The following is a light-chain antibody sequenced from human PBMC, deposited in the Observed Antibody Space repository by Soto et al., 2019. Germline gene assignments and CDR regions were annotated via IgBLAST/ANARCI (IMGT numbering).Light chain of an antibody. Sequence: QSVLTQPASVSGSPGQSIAISCTGTSSDVGAYNYVSWYQQHPAKAPKLMIYDVTNRRSGVSDRFSGANSGNTASLTISGLQAEDEADYYCISYTTSSTYVFGSGTKVTVL. CDR3: ISYTTSSTYV. J-gene: IGLJ1*01. CDR2: DVT. CDR1: SSDVGAYNY. V-gene: IGLV2-14*01.